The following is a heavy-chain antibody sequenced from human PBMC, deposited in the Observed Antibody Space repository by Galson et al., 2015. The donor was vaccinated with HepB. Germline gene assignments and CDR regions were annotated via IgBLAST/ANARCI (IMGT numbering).Heavy chain of an antibody. Sequence: SVKVSCKASGYTFKDYAVHWVRQAPGQRLEWMGWINPSNGNTKYSQKFQGRVTITRDTFASTAYMELNSLESEDTAVYYCARADRLVIAATFFDYWGQGTLVTVSS. J-gene: IGHJ4*02. CDR2: INPSNGNT. V-gene: IGHV1-3*01. D-gene: IGHD2-15*01. CDR3: ARADRLVIAATFFDY. CDR1: GYTFKDYA.